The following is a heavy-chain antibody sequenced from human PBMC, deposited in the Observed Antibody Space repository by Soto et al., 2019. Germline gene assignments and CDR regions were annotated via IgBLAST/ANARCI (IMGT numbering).Heavy chain of an antibody. D-gene: IGHD6-19*01. J-gene: IGHJ6*02. V-gene: IGHV5-10-1*01. Sequence: PGESLKISCKGSGYSFTSYWISWVRQMPGKGLEWMGRIDPSDSYTNYSPSFQGHVTISADKSITTAYLQWSSLKASDTAMYYCAITPIAARFSQWLADYYYYGMDVWGQGTTVTGSS. CDR3: AITPIAARFSQWLADYYYYGMDV. CDR2: IDPSDSYT. CDR1: GYSFTSYW.